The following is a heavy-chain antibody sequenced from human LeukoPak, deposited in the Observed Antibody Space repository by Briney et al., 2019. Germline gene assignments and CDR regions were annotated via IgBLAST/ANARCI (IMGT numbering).Heavy chain of an antibody. J-gene: IGHJ4*02. V-gene: IGHV4-34*01. D-gene: IGHD6-19*01. Sequence: PSETLSLTCAVYGGSFSGYYWSWIRQPPGKGLEWIGEINHSGSTNYNPSLKSRVTISVDTSKNQFSLKLSSVTAADTAVYYCARAEQVAVAGTDPFDYWGQGTLVTVSS. CDR3: ARAEQVAVAGTDPFDY. CDR1: GGSFSGYY. CDR2: INHSGST.